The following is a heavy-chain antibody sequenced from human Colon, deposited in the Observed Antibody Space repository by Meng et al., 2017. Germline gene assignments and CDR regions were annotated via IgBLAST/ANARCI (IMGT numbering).Heavy chain of an antibody. CDR1: GGSLSSDTYY. D-gene: IGHD6-19*01. V-gene: IGHV4-31*03. CDR3: ARLIAGWPFYFDY. Sequence: QVQLNDSGPGLVKPSQNLSLTCTVSGGSLSSDTYYWTWIRQDPGKGLEWIGIINHSGSTYYNPSLKSRVSMSVDTTKNQFYLKLTSVTVADTAAFYCARLIAGWPFYFDYWGQGILVTVSS. CDR2: INHSGST. J-gene: IGHJ4*02.